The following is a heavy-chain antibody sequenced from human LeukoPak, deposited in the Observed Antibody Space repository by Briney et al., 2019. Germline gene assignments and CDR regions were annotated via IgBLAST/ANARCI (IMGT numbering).Heavy chain of an antibody. CDR1: GYTFTSYD. J-gene: IGHJ4*02. Sequence: ASVEVSCKASGYTFTSYDINWVRQATGQGLEWMGRMNPNSGNTGYAQKFQGRVTMTRNTSISTAYMELSSLRSEDTAVYYCARAELGMAAYDYWGQGTLVTVSS. CDR2: MNPNSGNT. CDR3: ARAELGMAAYDY. V-gene: IGHV1-8*01. D-gene: IGHD7-27*01.